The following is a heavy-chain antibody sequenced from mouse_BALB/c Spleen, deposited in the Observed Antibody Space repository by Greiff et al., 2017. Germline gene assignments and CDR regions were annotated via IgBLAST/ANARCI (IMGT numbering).Heavy chain of an antibody. D-gene: IGHD2-1*01. CDR3: ARGYGNYDAY. Sequence: EVQRVESGAELVKPGASVKLSCTASGFNIKDTYMHWVKQRPEQGLEWIGRIDPANGNTKYDPKFQGKATITADTSSNTAYLRLSSLTSEDTAVYYCARGYGNYDAYWGQGTLVTVSA. V-gene: IGHV14-3*02. CDR2: IDPANGNT. J-gene: IGHJ3*01. CDR1: GFNIKDTY.